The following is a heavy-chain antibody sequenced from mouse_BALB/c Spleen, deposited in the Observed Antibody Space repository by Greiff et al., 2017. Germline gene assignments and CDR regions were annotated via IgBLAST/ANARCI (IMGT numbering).Heavy chain of an antibody. J-gene: IGHJ2*01. CDR1: GYTFSSYW. CDR3: ARGDYGNWDYLDY. V-gene: IGHV1-9*01. Sequence: VQLQQSGAELMKPGASVKISCKATGYTFSSYWIEWVKQRPGHGLEWIGEILPGSGSNNYNEKLKGKATFSADTSSNTAYMQLSSLTSEDSAVYYCARGDYGNWDYLDYWGQGTTLTVSS. CDR2: ILPGSGSN. D-gene: IGHD2-1*01.